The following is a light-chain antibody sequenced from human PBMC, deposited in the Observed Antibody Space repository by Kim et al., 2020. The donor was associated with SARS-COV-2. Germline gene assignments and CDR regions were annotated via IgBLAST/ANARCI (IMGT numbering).Light chain of an antibody. Sequence: DIQMTQSPSSLSASVGDGVIITCWASQDIGNFLAWYQQKPGKAPESLIYSASFLQSGVPSKFSGSGSGTDFTLTISSLQPEDSGTYYCQQYQTFPFTFGGGTKVDIK. V-gene: IGKV1-16*02. CDR1: QDIGNF. J-gene: IGKJ4*01. CDR3: QQYQTFPFT. CDR2: SAS.